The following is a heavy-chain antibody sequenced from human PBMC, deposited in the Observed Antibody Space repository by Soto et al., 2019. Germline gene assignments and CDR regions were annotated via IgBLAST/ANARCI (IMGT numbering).Heavy chain of an antibody. Sequence: SETLSLTCAVYGGSFSGYYWSWIRQPPGKGLEWIGEINHSGSTNYNPSLKSRVTISVDTSKNQFSLKLSSVTAADTAVYYCARGGNIVVVGEVGWFDPWGQGTLVTVSS. D-gene: IGHD2-15*01. J-gene: IGHJ5*02. CDR2: INHSGST. V-gene: IGHV4-34*01. CDR3: ARGGNIVVVGEVGWFDP. CDR1: GGSFSGYY.